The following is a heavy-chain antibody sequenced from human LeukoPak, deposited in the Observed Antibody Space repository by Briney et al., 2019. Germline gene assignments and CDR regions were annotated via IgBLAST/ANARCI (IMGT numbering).Heavy chain of an antibody. Sequence: GGSLRLSCAASGFTFSTYSMHWVRQAPGKGLEWVAVISYVGSNKYYADSVKGRFTISRDDSKNTLYLQMNSVRVEDTAMYYCERVHSRGGNSIDYWGQGTLVTVSS. V-gene: IGHV3-30-3*01. D-gene: IGHD6-19*01. J-gene: IGHJ4*02. CDR3: ERVHSRGGNSIDY. CDR1: GFTFSTYS. CDR2: ISYVGSNK.